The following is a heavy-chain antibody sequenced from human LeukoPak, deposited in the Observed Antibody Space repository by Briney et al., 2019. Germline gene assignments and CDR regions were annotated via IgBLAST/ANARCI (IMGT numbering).Heavy chain of an antibody. CDR1: GGSVSSYC. J-gene: IGHJ4*02. Sequence: PSETLSLTCTVSGGSVSSYCWSWIRQPAGKGLEWIGRIYTSGSTNYNPSLKSRVTMSVDTSKNQFSLKLSSVTAADTAVYYCARGPTRLAAEVDYWGQGTLVTVSS. V-gene: IGHV4-4*07. CDR3: ARGPTRLAAEVDY. CDR2: IYTSGST. D-gene: IGHD6-25*01.